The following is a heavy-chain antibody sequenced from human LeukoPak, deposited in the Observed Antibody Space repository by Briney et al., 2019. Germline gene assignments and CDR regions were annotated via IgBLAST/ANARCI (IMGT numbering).Heavy chain of an antibody. CDR3: AREDPTPTLDTIFRDYYYCYMDV. V-gene: IGHV1-69*13. CDR2: IIPIFGTA. D-gene: IGHD3-3*01. Sequence: SVKVSCKASGGTFSSYAISWVRQAPGQGLEWMGGIIPIFGTANYAQKFQGRVTITADESTSTAYMELSSLRSEDTAVYYCAREDPTPTLDTIFRDYYYCYMDVWGKGTTVTVSS. J-gene: IGHJ6*03. CDR1: GGTFSSYA.